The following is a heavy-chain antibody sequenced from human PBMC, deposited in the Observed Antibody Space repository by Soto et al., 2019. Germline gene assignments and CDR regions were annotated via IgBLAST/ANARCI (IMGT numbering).Heavy chain of an antibody. CDR3: ATDGPRIAVAGTYPDH. V-gene: IGHV3-33*01. CDR2: IWYDGTNK. D-gene: IGHD6-19*01. CDR1: GFTFSTYG. J-gene: IGHJ4*02. Sequence: PGGSLRLSCAASGFTFSTYGMHWVRQAPGEGLEWLAIIWYDGTNKFYADSVKGRFTVSRDNYKNTLYLQMNGLRAEDTAVYYCATDGPRIAVAGTYPDHWGQGTLVTVSS.